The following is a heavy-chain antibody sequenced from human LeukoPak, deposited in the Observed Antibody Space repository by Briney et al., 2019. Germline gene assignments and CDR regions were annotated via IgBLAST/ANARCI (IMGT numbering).Heavy chain of an antibody. CDR3: ARYHTALNY. CDR2: INSGGST. D-gene: IGHD5-18*01. CDR1: GFSVSSDY. Sequence: GGSLRLSCAASGFSVSSDYMTWVRQAPGKGLEWVSVINSGGSTYYADSVKGRFTISRDNSKNTLYLQMNNLRVEDTAVYFCARYHTALNYWGQGTLVTASS. J-gene: IGHJ4*02. V-gene: IGHV3-53*01.